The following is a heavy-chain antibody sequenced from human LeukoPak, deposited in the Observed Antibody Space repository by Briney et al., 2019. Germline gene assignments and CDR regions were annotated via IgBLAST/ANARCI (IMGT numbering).Heavy chain of an antibody. V-gene: IGHV3-66*02. CDR1: GFTVSSNY. D-gene: IGHD3-22*01. J-gene: IGHJ4*02. Sequence: GGSLRLSCAPFGFTVSSNYMSWVRQAPGKGLEWASVIYSGGSTYYADSVKGRFTISRDNSKNTLYLQMNSLRAEDTAVYYCASADSSGYYMADYWGQGTLVTVSS. CDR2: IYSGGST. CDR3: ASADSSGYYMADY.